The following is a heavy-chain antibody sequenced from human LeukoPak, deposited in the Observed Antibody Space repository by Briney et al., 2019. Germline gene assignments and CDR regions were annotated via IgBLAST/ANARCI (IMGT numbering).Heavy chain of an antibody. CDR1: GYTFTSYD. J-gene: IGHJ4*02. V-gene: IGHV1-69*13. Sequence: SVKVSCKASGYTFTSYDINWVRQAPGQGLEWMGGIIPIFGTANYAQKFQGRVTITADESTSTAYMELSSLRSEDTDVYYCARSYSSGWRLADYWGQGTLVTVSS. CDR2: IIPIFGTA. D-gene: IGHD6-19*01. CDR3: ARSYSSGWRLADY.